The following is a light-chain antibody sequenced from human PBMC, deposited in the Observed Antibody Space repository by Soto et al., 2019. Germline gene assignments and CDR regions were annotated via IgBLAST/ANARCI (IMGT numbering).Light chain of an antibody. CDR3: QQYGGTLYT. J-gene: IGKJ2*01. CDR2: GAF. Sequence: EIVLTQSPVTLSLSPGERATLSCRASQSVTSNYLAWYQQKPGQAPRLLIYGAFRRATGIPDRFSGSGSGTDFTLTISRLEPEDSAVYYCQQYGGTLYTFRQGTKLEIK. V-gene: IGKV3-20*01. CDR1: QSVTSNY.